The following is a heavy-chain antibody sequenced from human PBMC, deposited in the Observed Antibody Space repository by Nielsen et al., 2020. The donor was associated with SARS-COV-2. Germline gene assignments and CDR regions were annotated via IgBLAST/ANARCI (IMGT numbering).Heavy chain of an antibody. V-gene: IGHV3-9*01. J-gene: IGHJ4*02. Sequence: GGSLRLSCAASGFTFDDYAMHWVRQAPGKGLEWVSGISWNSGSIGYADSVKGRFTISRDNAKNSLYLQMNSLRAEDTAVYYCQIWGYWGQGTLVTVSS. D-gene: IGHD7-27*01. CDR2: ISWNSGSI. CDR3: QIWGY. CDR1: GFTFDDYA.